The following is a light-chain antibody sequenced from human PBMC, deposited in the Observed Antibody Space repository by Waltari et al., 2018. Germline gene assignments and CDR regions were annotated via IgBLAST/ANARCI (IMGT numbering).Light chain of an antibody. Sequence: DIQMTQSPSSLSASVGDRVTITCQASQDISNYLNWYQQKPGKAPKLLIYDASNVETGVPSRFSGSGSGTDFTFTISSLQPEDIATYYCQQYDNPPFTFGPGTKVDIK. CDR1: QDISNY. CDR3: QQYDNPPFT. CDR2: DAS. J-gene: IGKJ3*01. V-gene: IGKV1-33*01.